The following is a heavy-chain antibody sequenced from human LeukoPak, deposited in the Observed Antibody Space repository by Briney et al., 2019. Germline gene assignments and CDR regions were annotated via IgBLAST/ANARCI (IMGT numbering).Heavy chain of an antibody. D-gene: IGHD1-1*01. J-gene: IGHJ4*02. CDR1: GGSISSSSYY. V-gene: IGHV4-39*01. CDR2: IYYSGST. Sequence: SETLSLTCTVSGGSISSSSYYWGWIRQPPGKGLEWIGSIYYSGSTYYNPSLKSRVTISVDTSKNQFSLKLSSVTAADTAVYYCARERTRRFDYWGRGTLVTVSS. CDR3: ARERTRRFDY.